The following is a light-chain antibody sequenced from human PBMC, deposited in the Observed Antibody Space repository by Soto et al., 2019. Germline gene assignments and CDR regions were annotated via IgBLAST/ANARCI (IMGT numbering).Light chain of an antibody. CDR1: QSLLHSNGYNY. V-gene: IGKV2-28*01. CDR3: MQALQTPH. Sequence: DIVMTQSPLSLPVTPGEPASISCRSSQSLLHSNGYNYLDWYLQKPGQSPQLLIYLGSNRASGVPDRFSGSGSGTDFTLKISRVEAEDVGVYYCMQALQTPHFGTGTKVDIK. CDR2: LGS. J-gene: IGKJ3*01.